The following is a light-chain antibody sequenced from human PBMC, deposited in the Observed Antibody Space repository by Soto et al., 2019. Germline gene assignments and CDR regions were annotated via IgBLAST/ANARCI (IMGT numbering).Light chain of an antibody. Sequence: DIQTTQSTYSVGASIGGRVTSDGRASQGISSWLACNQQKPEQDPKLLIYDTSSLQSGVPSRFIGSGSGTDFTPTIRRMKPEDFATYYRQLANSLPTVGEGTRLEI. CDR3: QLANSLPT. J-gene: IGKJ5*01. CDR2: DTS. V-gene: IGKV1-12*01. CDR1: QGISSW.